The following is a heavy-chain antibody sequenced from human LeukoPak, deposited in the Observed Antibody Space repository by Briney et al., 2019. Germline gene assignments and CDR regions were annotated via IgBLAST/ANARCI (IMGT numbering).Heavy chain of an antibody. CDR2: IYTDGST. V-gene: IGHV3-66*02. J-gene: IGHJ4*02. D-gene: IGHD1-26*01. CDR1: GFTFSTNY. CDR3: AGDRLGGAGLGRYFES. Sequence: GGSLRLSCAASGFTFSTNYMSWVRQAPGKGLEWVSVIYTDGSTYYNDSVKSRFSISRDNSKNKLFLQMSSMTAEDTAVYYCAGDRLGGAGLGRYFESWGQGTLVTVSS.